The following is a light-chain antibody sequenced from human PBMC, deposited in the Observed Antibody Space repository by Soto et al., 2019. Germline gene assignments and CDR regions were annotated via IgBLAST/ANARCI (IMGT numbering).Light chain of an antibody. CDR3: SSYTSSSTPVV. CDR1: SSDVGGYNY. V-gene: IGLV2-14*01. J-gene: IGLJ2*01. CDR2: EVS. Sequence: QSALTQPASVSGSPGQSITISCTGTSSDVGGYNYVSWYQQHPGKAPKLMIYEVSKRPSGVSNRFSGSKSGNTASLTISGLKAADEADYYCSSYTSSSTPVVFGGGTKLTVL.